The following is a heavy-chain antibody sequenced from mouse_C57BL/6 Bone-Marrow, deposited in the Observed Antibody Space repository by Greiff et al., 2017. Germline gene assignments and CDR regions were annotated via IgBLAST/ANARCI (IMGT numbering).Heavy chain of an antibody. J-gene: IGHJ4*01. CDR2: ISNGGGST. CDR3: ARYGHYGDYYAMDY. Sequence: EVHLVESGGGLVQPGGSLKLSCAASGFTFSDYYMYWVRQTPEKRLEWVAYISNGGGSTYYPDTVKGRFTISRDNAKNTLYLQMSRLKSEDTAMYYCARYGHYGDYYAMDYWGQGTSVTVSS. CDR1: GFTFSDYY. D-gene: IGHD2-1*01. V-gene: IGHV5-12*01.